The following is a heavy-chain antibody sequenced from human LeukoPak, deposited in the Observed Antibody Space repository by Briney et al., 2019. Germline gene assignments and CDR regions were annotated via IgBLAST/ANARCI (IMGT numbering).Heavy chain of an antibody. D-gene: IGHD6-13*01. CDR3: ARDFGDTSEQQLALYWYFDL. CDR1: AFTFSSYS. CDR2: ISSNSRNT. V-gene: IGHV3-21*01. J-gene: IGHJ2*01. Sequence: PGGSLRLSCAASAFTFSSYSMNWVRQAPGKGLEWVASISSNSRNTHYADSLKGRFTISRDNAKNSLYLQMNSLRAEDTAVYYCARDFGDTSEQQLALYWYFDLWGRGTLVTVSS.